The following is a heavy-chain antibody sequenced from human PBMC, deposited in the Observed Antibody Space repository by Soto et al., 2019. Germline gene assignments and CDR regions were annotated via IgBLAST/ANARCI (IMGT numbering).Heavy chain of an antibody. V-gene: IGHV3-30*18. CDR1: GFTFSSYG. CDR2: ISYDGSNK. D-gene: IGHD2-15*01. Sequence: QVQLVESGGGVVQPGRSLRLSCAASGFTFSSYGMHCVRQAPGKGLEWVAVISYDGSNKYYADSVKGRFTISRDNSKNTLYLQMNSLRAEDTAVYYCAKGRGRNYVDYWGQGTLVTVSS. J-gene: IGHJ4*02. CDR3: AKGRGRNYVDY.